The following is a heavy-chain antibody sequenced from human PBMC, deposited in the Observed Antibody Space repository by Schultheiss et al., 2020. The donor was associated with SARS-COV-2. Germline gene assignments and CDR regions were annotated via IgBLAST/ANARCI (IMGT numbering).Heavy chain of an antibody. CDR2: IKSKTDGGTT. Sequence: GGSLRLSCAASGFTFSSYWMSWVRQAPGKGLEWVGRIKSKTDGGTTDYAAPVKGRFTISRDDSKNTLYLQMNSLKTEDTAVYYCTTGPRRGHIVVVTAIRPYWGQGTLVTVSS. V-gene: IGHV3-15*01. CDR3: TTGPRRGHIVVVTAIRPY. CDR1: GFTFSSYW. D-gene: IGHD2-21*02. J-gene: IGHJ4*02.